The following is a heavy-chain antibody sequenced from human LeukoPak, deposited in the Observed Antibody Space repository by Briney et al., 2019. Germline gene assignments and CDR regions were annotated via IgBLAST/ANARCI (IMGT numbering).Heavy chain of an antibody. J-gene: IGHJ4*02. CDR2: ISGSGGST. V-gene: IGHV3-23*01. CDR1: GFTFSSYA. Sequence: GGSLRLSCAASGFTFSSYAMSWVRQAPGKGLEWVSAISGSGGSTYYADSVKGRFTISRDNSKNTLYLQMNSLRAEDTAVYYCAKDGEDCSSTSYYTYFDYWGQGTLVTVSS. CDR3: AKDGEDCSSTSYYTYFDY. D-gene: IGHD2-2*02.